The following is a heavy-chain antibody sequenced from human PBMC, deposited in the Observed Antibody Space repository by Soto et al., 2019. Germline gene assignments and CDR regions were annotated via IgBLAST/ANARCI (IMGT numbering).Heavy chain of an antibody. CDR1: GGSISSYY. V-gene: IGHV4-4*07. CDR2: IYTSGST. CDR3: TKGATSPFDS. J-gene: IGHJ4*02. D-gene: IGHD3-16*01. Sequence: PSETLSLTCTVSGGSISSYYWSWIRQPAGKGLEWIGRIYTSGSTNYNPSLKSRVTISADNSINTAYLQLLNLKASDTAIYYCTKGATSPFDSWGQGTRVTVSS.